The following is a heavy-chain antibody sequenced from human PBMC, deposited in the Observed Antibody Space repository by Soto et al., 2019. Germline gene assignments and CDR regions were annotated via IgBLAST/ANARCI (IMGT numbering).Heavy chain of an antibody. Sequence: GGSLRLSCVASGFMFTRSTMNWVRQAPGKGLEWVSSITSASDYIFYADSVKGRFTISRDNAKNSLYLQMNSLRAEDTAVYYCARVGTGSSTPLDIWGQGALVTAPQ. CDR1: GFMFTRST. J-gene: IGHJ4*02. CDR2: ITSASDYI. V-gene: IGHV3-21*01. D-gene: IGHD2-2*03. CDR3: ARVGTGSSTPLDI.